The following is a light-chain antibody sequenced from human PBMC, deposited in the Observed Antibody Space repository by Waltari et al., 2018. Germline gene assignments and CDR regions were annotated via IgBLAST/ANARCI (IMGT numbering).Light chain of an antibody. Sequence: QLELTQSPSASASLGASVKLTCTLSSGHSTYAIAWPQQQPGKGPRYLMKLNTDGSHNEGDGIPDRFSGSSSGAERYLTISSLQSEDEADYYCQTWDTDSYVIFGGGTKLTVL. CDR3: QTWDTDSYVI. CDR2: LNTDGSH. V-gene: IGLV4-69*01. CDR1: SGHSTYA. J-gene: IGLJ2*01.